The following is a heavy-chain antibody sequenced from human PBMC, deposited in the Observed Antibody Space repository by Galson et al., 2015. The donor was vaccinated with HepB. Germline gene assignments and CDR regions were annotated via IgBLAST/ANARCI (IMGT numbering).Heavy chain of an antibody. Sequence: SVKVSCKASGYTFTSYAMHWVRQAPGQRLEWMGWINAGNGNTKYSQKFQGRVTITRDTSASTASMELSSLRSEDTAVYYCARAAYYDSSGYYLSLNDAFDFWGQGTMVTVSS. CDR2: INAGNGNT. V-gene: IGHV1-3*01. J-gene: IGHJ3*01. D-gene: IGHD3-22*01. CDR3: ARAAYYDSSGYYLSLNDAFDF. CDR1: GYTFTSYA.